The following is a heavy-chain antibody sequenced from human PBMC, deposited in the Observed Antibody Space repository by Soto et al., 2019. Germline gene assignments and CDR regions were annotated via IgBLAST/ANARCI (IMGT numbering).Heavy chain of an antibody. CDR2: IYYNGST. D-gene: IGHD3-22*01. CDR3: ARTHSNYYDSSGINDY. Sequence: PSETMSLTCTFSGGSVSSGSYYWSWIRQPPGKGLEWFGYIYYNGSTNYNPSLKSRVTISVYTSKNQFSLKLSSVTAADTAVYYCARTHSNYYDSSGINDYWGQGTLVTVSS. J-gene: IGHJ4*02. CDR1: GGSVSSGSYY. V-gene: IGHV4-61*01.